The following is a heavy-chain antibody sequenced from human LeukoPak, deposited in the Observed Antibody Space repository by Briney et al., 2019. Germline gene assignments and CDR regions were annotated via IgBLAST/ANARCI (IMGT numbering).Heavy chain of an antibody. D-gene: IGHD6-19*01. J-gene: IGHJ4*02. CDR3: AREAGDVDFDY. CDR2: INSDGSST. V-gene: IGHV3-74*01. Sequence: GGSLRLSCAASGFTFSSYWMHWVRQAPGKGLVWVSRINSDGSSTSYADSVKGRFTISRGNAKNTLYLQMNSLRAEDTAVYYCAREAGDVDFDYWGQGTLVTVSS. CDR1: GFTFSSYW.